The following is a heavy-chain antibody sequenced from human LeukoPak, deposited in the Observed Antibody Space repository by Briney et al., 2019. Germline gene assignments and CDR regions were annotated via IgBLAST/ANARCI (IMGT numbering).Heavy chain of an antibody. Sequence: ASVKVSCKPSGYTFTSYALNWVRQAPGQGLEWMGWIHTSTERPTYAQGFTGRFVFSLDTSVSTAYLHISSLKAEDTAMYFCASAARSVRGLEAFDVWGQGTMVIVSS. CDR1: GYTFTSYA. V-gene: IGHV7-4-1*02. D-gene: IGHD4-17*01. CDR2: IHTSTERP. J-gene: IGHJ3*01. CDR3: ASAARSVRGLEAFDV.